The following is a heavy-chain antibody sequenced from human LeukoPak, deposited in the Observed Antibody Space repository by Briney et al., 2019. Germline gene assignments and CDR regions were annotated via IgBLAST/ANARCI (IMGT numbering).Heavy chain of an antibody. V-gene: IGHV3-7*01. CDR1: GFNFCIYW. CDR3: ASPAKYSDTWYFDY. J-gene: IGHJ4*02. Sequence: GGSLRLSCAASGFNFCIYWMSWVRQAPGKGLEWVANIKRDGSEKYYLDSVKGRFTISRDNAKNSLYLQMNSLRAEDTAVYYCASPAKYSDTWYFDYWGQGTLVTVSS. D-gene: IGHD6-6*01. CDR2: IKRDGSEK.